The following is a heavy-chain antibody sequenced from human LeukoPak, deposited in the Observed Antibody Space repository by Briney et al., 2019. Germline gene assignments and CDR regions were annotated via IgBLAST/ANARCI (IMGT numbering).Heavy chain of an antibody. Sequence: GGSLRLSCAASGFTFSSYAMSWVRQAPRKGLEWVSAISGSGGSTYYADSVKGRFTISRDNSKNTLYLQMNSLRAEDTAVYYCAKATTRFLEWLLSDYWGQGTLVTVSS. CDR1: GFTFSSYA. CDR2: ISGSGGST. CDR3: AKATTRFLEWLLSDY. V-gene: IGHV3-23*01. J-gene: IGHJ4*02. D-gene: IGHD3-3*01.